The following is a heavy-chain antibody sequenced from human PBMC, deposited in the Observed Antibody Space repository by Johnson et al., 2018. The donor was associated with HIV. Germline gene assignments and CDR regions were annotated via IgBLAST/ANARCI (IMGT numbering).Heavy chain of an antibody. CDR1: GFNFSSYG. J-gene: IGHJ3*02. D-gene: IGHD2-21*01. V-gene: IGHV3-30*03. CDR2: ISYDGNNK. CDR3: ARERGGRHTFDI. Sequence: VQLVESGGAVVQPGRSLRLSCAASGFNFSSYGMHWVRQAPGKGLEWVAVISYDGNNKYSADSVKGRFTISRDNSKTTLYHQMNSLRAEDTAVYYCARERGGRHTFDIWGQGTMVTVSS.